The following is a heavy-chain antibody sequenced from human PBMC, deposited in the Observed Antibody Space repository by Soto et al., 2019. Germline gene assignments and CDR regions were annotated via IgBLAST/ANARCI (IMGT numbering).Heavy chain of an antibody. CDR1: GGSITTSSYN. Sequence: QLQLQESGPGLMKPSETLSLTCSISGGSITTSSYNWDWIRQPPGKGLEWIGTIYYDGSTSYNPSLRSQITISVDTSNNNFALQVKSVTSADTAVYYCARFYGNAFDVWGRGTVVTVSS. CDR3: ARFYGNAFDV. V-gene: IGHV4-39*02. CDR2: IYYDGST. D-gene: IGHD3-10*01. J-gene: IGHJ3*01.